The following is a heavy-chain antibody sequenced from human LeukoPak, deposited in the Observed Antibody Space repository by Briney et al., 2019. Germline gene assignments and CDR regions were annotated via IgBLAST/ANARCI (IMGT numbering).Heavy chain of an antibody. CDR3: VSTLRFLPYRRFDY. CDR2: IYYSGSA. V-gene: IGHV4-39*01. J-gene: IGHJ4*02. Sequence: SETLSLTCTVSGNSVRSSSFYWGWIRQPPGKGLEWIGSIYYSGSAYYNPSLRNRVTISGDASRNQFSLRLSSVTAADTAVYYCVSTLRFLPYRRFDYWGQGTLVTASS. D-gene: IGHD3-3*01. CDR1: GNSVRSSSFY.